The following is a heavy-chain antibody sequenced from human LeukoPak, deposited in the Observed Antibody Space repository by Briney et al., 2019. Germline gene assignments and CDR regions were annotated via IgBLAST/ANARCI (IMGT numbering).Heavy chain of an antibody. CDR2: IKQDGSER. Sequence: PGGSLRLSCAASGFTFSTYWMTWVRQAPGKGLEWVANIKQDGSERYYVDSVKGRFTISRDNAKNSLYLQMNSLRAEDTAVYYCARVSSTRFFDYWGQGALVTDSS. CDR1: GFTFSTYW. CDR3: ARVSSTRFFDY. J-gene: IGHJ4*02. D-gene: IGHD3-3*01. V-gene: IGHV3-7*01.